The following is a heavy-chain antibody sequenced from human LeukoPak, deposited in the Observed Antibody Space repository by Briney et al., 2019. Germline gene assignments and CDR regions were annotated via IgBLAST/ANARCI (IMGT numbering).Heavy chain of an antibody. Sequence: GGSLRLSCAASGFTFSSYSMNWVRQAPGKGLEWVSSISSSSSYIYYADSVKGRFTISRDNAKNSLYLQMNSLRAEDTAVYYCARERSSGYSDAFDIWGQGTMVTVSS. D-gene: IGHD3-22*01. J-gene: IGHJ3*02. CDR2: ISSSSSYI. CDR3: ARERSSGYSDAFDI. V-gene: IGHV3-21*01. CDR1: GFTFSSYS.